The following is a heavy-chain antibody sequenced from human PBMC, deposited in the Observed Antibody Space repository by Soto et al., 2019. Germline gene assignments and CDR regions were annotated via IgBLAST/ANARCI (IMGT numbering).Heavy chain of an antibody. V-gene: IGHV4-59*01. J-gene: IGHJ5*02. CDR3: ASSKMGLLSVLET. Sequence: QVQLQESGPGLGKPSEPLSLTCNVSGDSIRSYFWSWGRQPPGKGLEGIGYIPYSGGPTYNPSLKMRVTISIDTSKKQFSMKLPSVTAADTAVSYCASSKMGLLSVLETWGQGTLVTVSA. CDR1: GDSIRSYF. CDR2: IPYSGGP.